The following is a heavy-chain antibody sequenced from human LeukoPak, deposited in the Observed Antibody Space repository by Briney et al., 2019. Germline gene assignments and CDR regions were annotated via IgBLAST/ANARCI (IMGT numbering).Heavy chain of an antibody. J-gene: IGHJ4*02. Sequence: SETLSLTCTVSGGSINGHYWSWIRQPPGNQLEWIGYIFNSGSTNYNPSLRSRVTMSVDTSRDQFSLRLTSVTAADTAIYYCASRPAGTTWYGVFDYWSQGTLVTVSS. D-gene: IGHD6-13*01. CDR1: GGSINGHY. CDR3: ASRPAGTTWYGVFDY. CDR2: IFNSGST. V-gene: IGHV4-59*11.